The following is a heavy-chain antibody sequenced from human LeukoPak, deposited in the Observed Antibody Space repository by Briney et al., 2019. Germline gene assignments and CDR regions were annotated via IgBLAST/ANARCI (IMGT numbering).Heavy chain of an antibody. Sequence: GASVKVSCKASGYTFTGYHMYWVRQAPGQGLEWMGWINPNSGGTNYAQKFQGRVTMTRDTSISTVYMELSRLTSDDTAVYYCARDSSLMYWGQGTLVIVSS. CDR2: INPNSGGT. J-gene: IGHJ4*02. CDR3: ARDSSLMY. V-gene: IGHV1-2*02. CDR1: GYTFTGYH.